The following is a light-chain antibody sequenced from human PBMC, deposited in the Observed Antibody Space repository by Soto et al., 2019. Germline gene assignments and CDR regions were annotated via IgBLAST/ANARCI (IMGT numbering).Light chain of an antibody. CDR2: GAS. Sequence: EIVLTQSPGTLSLSPGEIGTLAFRASQSVSSSHLAWYQQKPGQAPRLLIYGASSRATGIPDRFSGSGSGTDFTLTISRLEPEDFAVYYCQQYGSSPRTFGQGTKVDI. CDR1: QSVSSSH. V-gene: IGKV3-20*01. CDR3: QQYGSSPRT. J-gene: IGKJ1*01.